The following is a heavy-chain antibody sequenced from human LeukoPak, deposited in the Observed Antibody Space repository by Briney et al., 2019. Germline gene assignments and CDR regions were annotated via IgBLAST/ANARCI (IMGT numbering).Heavy chain of an antibody. V-gene: IGHV1-24*01. Sequence: ASVTVSCKVSGYTLTELSMHWVRQAPGKGLEWMGGFDPEDGETTYAQKFQGRVTMTEDTSTDTAYMELSSLRSEDTAVYYCATDKGALRYFDWLLDYWGQGTLVTVSS. D-gene: IGHD3-9*01. J-gene: IGHJ4*02. CDR3: ATDKGALRYFDWLLDY. CDR1: GYTLTELS. CDR2: FDPEDGET.